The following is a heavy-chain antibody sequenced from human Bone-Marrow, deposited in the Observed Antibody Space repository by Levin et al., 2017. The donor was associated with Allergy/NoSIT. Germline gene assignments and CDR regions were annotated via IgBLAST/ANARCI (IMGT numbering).Heavy chain of an antibody. CDR2: IQSNGKT. CDR3: ARDRFYSDSGSNFSWFDP. D-gene: IGHD3-10*01. CDR1: GFTFSTYW. J-gene: IGHJ5*02. Sequence: GGSLGLSCAASGFTFSTYWMHWVRQAPGKGLVWVSRIQSNGKTNYADSVKGRFTISRDNAKNTLYLQMNSLTVEDTAVYYCARDRFYSDSGSNFSWFDPWGQGTLVTVSS. V-gene: IGHV3-74*01.